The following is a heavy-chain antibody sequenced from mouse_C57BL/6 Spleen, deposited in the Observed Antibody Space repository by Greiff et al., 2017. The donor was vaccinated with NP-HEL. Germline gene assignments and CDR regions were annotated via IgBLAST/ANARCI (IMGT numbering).Heavy chain of an antibody. CDR3: ARDYDYERYFDV. D-gene: IGHD2-4*01. Sequence: VQLKESGPGLVKPSQSLSLTCSVTGYSITSGYYWNWIRQFPGNKLEWMGYISYDGSNNYNPSLKNRISITRDTSKNQFFLKLNSVTTEDTATYYCARDYDYERYFDVWGTGTTVTVSS. J-gene: IGHJ1*03. CDR2: ISYDGSN. V-gene: IGHV3-6*01. CDR1: GYSITSGYY.